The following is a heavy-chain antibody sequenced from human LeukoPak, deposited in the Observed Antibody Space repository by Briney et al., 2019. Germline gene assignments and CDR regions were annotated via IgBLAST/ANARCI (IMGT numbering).Heavy chain of an antibody. J-gene: IGHJ4*02. CDR1: GYSFTSYW. Sequence: GESLKISCKGSGYSFTSYWISWVRQMPGKGLEWMGRIDPSDSYTNYSPSFQGHVTISVDKSITTAYLQWNSLKASDTAMYYCATHYDILTAYPSLGYWGQGTLVTVSS. V-gene: IGHV5-10-1*01. CDR3: ATHYDILTAYPSLGY. CDR2: IDPSDSYT. D-gene: IGHD3-9*01.